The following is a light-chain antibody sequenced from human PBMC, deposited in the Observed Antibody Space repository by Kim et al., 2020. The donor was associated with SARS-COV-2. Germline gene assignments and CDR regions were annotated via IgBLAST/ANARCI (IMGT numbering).Light chain of an antibody. J-gene: IGKJ3*01. V-gene: IGKV3-11*01. CDR3: QHRTNWPLFT. CDR2: DAF. CDR1: QSVGIS. Sequence: CRGERATLPCRASQSVGISLDWYQQKPGQAPRLLISDAFDRAAGIPARFSGGGSGTGFTLTISSLEPEDLAVYYCQHRTNWPLFTFGPGTKVDIK.